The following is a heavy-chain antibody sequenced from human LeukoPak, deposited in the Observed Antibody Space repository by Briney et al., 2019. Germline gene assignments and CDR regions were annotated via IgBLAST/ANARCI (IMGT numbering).Heavy chain of an antibody. CDR1: GFTFSSYG. J-gene: IGHJ4*02. CDR3: ARGDYGDPFDY. V-gene: IGHV3-33*01. D-gene: IGHD4-17*01. Sequence: PRRSLRLSCAASGFTFSSYGMHWVRQAPGKGLEWVAVIWYDGSNKYYADSVKGRFTISRDNSKNTLYLQMNSLRAEDTAVYYCARGDYGDPFDYWGQGTLVTVSS. CDR2: IWYDGSNK.